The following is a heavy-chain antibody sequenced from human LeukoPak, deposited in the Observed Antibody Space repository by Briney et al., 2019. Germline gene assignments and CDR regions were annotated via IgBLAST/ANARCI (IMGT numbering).Heavy chain of an antibody. CDR2: INPNSGGT. CDR3: ARALLRYFDWFTN. V-gene: IGHV1-2*02. Sequence: AAVNVSCKASGYTFTGYYMHWVRQAPGQGLEGMGWINPNSGGTNYAQKFQGRVTMTRDTAISTAYMELSRLRSDDTAVYYCARALLRYFDWFTNWGQGTLATVSS. D-gene: IGHD3-9*01. J-gene: IGHJ4*02. CDR1: GYTFTGYY.